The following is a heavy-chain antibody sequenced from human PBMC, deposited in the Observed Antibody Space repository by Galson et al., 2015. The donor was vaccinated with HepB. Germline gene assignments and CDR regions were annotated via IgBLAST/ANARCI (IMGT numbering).Heavy chain of an antibody. CDR2: IYSRGST. CDR3: ARGRSSGPERYWYFDL. J-gene: IGHJ2*01. V-gene: IGHV3-66*01. D-gene: IGHD6-19*01. Sequence: SLRLSCAASGFTVSSNYMSWVRQAPGKGLEWVSVIYSRGSTYYADSVKGRFTISRDNSKNTLYLQMNSLRAEDTAVYYCARGRSSGPERYWYFDLWGRGTLVTVSS. CDR1: GFTVSSNY.